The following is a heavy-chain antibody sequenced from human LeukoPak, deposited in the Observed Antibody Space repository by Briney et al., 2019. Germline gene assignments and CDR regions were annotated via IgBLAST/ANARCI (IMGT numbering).Heavy chain of an antibody. CDR3: ARVDRRGYSDYTAILPDY. CDR2: IHPGDPDT. D-gene: IGHD5-12*01. CDR1: GYSFTNYW. V-gene: IGHV5-51*01. J-gene: IGHJ4*02. Sequence: GESLKISCKASGYSFTNYWIGWVRQMSGKGLEWMGIIHPGDPDTRYSPSFQGQVTISADKSISTAYLQWNSLKASDTAMYYCARVDRRGYSDYTAILPDYWGQGTLVTVSS.